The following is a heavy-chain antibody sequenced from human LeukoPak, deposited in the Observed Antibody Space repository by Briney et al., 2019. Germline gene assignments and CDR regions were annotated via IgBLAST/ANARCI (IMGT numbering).Heavy chain of an antibody. CDR3: ARTTYYDFWSGYYSPHYFDY. Sequence: ASVKVSCKASGYTFTDYYMHWVRRAPGQGLEWMGWINPNSGGTNYAQKFQGRVTMTRDTSISTAYMELSRLRSDDTAVYYCARTTYYDFWSGYYSPHYFDYWGQGTLVTVSS. V-gene: IGHV1-2*02. D-gene: IGHD3-3*01. CDR1: GYTFTDYY. J-gene: IGHJ4*02. CDR2: INPNSGGT.